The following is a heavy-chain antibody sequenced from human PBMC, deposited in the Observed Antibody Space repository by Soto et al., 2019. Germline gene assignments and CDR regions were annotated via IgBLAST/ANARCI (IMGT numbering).Heavy chain of an antibody. J-gene: IGHJ5*02. V-gene: IGHV1-69*13. CDR2: IIPIFGTA. D-gene: IGHD2-15*01. CDR3: ARVPPLVEGWFDP. Sequence: ASVKVSCKAPGGTFSSYAISWVREAPGQGLEWMGGIIPIFGTANYAQKFQGRVTITADESTSTAYMELSSLRSEDTAVYYCARVPPLVEGWFDPWGQGTLVTVSS. CDR1: GGTFSSYA.